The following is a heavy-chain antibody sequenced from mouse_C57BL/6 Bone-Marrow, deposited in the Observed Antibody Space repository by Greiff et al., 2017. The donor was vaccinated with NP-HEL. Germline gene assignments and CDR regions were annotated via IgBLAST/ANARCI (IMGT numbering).Heavy chain of an antibody. CDR2: IDPENGDT. CDR3: TTFTTVVATDDY. J-gene: IGHJ2*01. D-gene: IGHD1-1*01. CDR1: GFNIKDDY. V-gene: IGHV14-4*01. Sequence: VQLKQSGAELVRPGASVKLSCTASGFNIKDDYMHWVKQRPEQGLEWIGWIDPENGDTEYASKFQGKATITADTSSNTAYLQLSSLTSEDTAVYYCTTFTTVVATDDYWGQGTTLTVSS.